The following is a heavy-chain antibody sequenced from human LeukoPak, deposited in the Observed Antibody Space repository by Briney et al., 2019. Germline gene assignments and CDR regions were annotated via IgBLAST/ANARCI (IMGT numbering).Heavy chain of an antibody. CDR3: AKDWTYYYDTSDPGPLDY. D-gene: IGHD3-22*01. V-gene: IGHV3-23*01. Sequence: WGSLRLSCAASGFTFSSYAMSWVGQAPGKGLEWVSGISDSGGRTYYADSVKGRFTISRDNSKNTLYLQMNSLRAEDTAVYYCAKDWTYYYDTSDPGPLDYWGQGTLVTVSS. J-gene: IGHJ4*02. CDR2: ISDSGGRT. CDR1: GFTFSSYA.